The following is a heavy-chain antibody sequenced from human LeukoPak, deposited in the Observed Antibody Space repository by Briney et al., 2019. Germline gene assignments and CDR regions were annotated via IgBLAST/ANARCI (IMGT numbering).Heavy chain of an antibody. CDR2: ILSSGST. J-gene: IGHJ3*02. V-gene: IGHV4-59*01. CDR1: GASISTYY. D-gene: IGHD1-14*01. Sequence: PSETLSLTCTVSGASISTYYWSWIRQPPGKGLEWIGYILSSGSTNYNPSVKSRVTISVDTSKNQFSLKLSSVTAADTAVYYCARTNQISETAFDIWGQGTMVIVSS. CDR3: ARTNQISETAFDI.